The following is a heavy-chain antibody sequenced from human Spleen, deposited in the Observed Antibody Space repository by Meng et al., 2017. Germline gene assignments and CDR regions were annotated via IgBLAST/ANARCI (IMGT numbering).Heavy chain of an antibody. J-gene: IGHJ4*02. Sequence: EVRLVESGGGLVQPGGSLRLSCEGSGFTFSTHWMHWVRQAPGKGLVWVSRINPDGSTISYAGSVRGRCTISRDSAQNTLYLQMNSLRVEDTAMYYCVRDFGGNSDYWGQGTLVTVSS. CDR1: GFTFSTHW. V-gene: IGHV3-74*01. D-gene: IGHD2-21*01. CDR2: INPDGSTI. CDR3: VRDFGGNSDY.